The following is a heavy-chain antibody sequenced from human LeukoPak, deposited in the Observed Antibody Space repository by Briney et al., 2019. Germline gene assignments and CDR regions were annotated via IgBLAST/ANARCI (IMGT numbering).Heavy chain of an antibody. D-gene: IGHD3-10*01. J-gene: IGHJ3*02. CDR3: ARARLYYYGSGSYFDI. Sequence: ASVKVSCKASGYTFTGYYMHWVRQAPGQGLEWMGWINPNSGGTNYAQKFQGRVTMTRDTSISTAYMELSRLRSDDTAVYYCARARLYYYGSGSYFDIWGQGTMVTVSS. V-gene: IGHV1-2*02. CDR2: INPNSGGT. CDR1: GYTFTGYY.